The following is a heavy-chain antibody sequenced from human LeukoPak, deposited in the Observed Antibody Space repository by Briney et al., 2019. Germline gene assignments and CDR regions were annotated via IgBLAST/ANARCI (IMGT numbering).Heavy chain of an antibody. J-gene: IGHJ3*02. V-gene: IGHV3-21*01. CDR1: GFTFSSYT. CDR3: ARLDYVDAFDI. D-gene: IGHD4-17*01. Sequence: GGSLRLSCAASGFTFSSYTMNWVRQAPGKGLEWVSSISTSTYIYYAESLKGRFTISRDNAKNSLYLQMNSLRAEDTAVYYCARLDYVDAFDIWGQGTMVTVSS. CDR2: ISTSTYI.